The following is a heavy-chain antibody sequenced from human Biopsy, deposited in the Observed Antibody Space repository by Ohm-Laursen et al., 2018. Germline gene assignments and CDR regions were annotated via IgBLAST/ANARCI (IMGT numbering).Heavy chain of an antibody. V-gene: IGHV3-33*01. Sequence: SLRLSCAASGFTFSSYGMHWVRQAPRKGLEWVAFIWYDGNNKYYADSVKGRFTISRDNSGNTLYLQMNSLRYYDTAVYYCSREPVVANYVDYWGQGALVTVSS. CDR1: GFTFSSYG. CDR2: IWYDGNNK. CDR3: SREPVVANYVDY. J-gene: IGHJ4*02. D-gene: IGHD2-15*01.